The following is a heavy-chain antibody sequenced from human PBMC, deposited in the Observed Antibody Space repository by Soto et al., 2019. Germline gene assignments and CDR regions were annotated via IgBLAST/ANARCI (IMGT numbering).Heavy chain of an antibody. J-gene: IGHJ4*02. V-gene: IGHV3-30*18. CDR3: AKDRKLGPLLWFGELSAY. CDR1: GFTFSSYG. CDR2: ISYDGSNK. D-gene: IGHD3-10*01. Sequence: GGSLRLSCAASGFTFSSYGMHWVRQAPGKGLEWVAVISYDGSNKYYADSVKGRFTISRDNSKNTLYLQMNSLRAEDTAVYYCAKDRKLGPLLWFGELSAYWGQGTLVTVSS.